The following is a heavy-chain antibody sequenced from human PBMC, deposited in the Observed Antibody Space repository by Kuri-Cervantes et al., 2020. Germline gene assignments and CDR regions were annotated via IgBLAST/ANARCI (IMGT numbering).Heavy chain of an antibody. V-gene: IGHV1-69*05. D-gene: IGHD2-15*01. CDR2: IIPIFGTT. CDR1: GGTFSTYA. J-gene: IGHJ6*03. CDR3: ARGRVVVVLYYYYYMDV. Sequence: SVKVSCKASGGTFSTYAITWVRQAHGQGLEWMGGIIPIFGTTNYAQNFQGRVTITTDESTSTAYMDLSSLRSEDTAVYYCARGRVVVVLYYYYYMDVWGKGTTVTVSS.